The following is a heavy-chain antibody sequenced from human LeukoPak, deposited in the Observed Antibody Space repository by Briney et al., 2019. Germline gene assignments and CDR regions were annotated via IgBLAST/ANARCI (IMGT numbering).Heavy chain of an antibody. CDR1: GGSISSSSYY. CDR3: AREATSYSYYLDY. J-gene: IGHJ4*02. Sequence: SETLSLTCSVSGGSISSSSYYWGWIRQPPGKGLEWTGSVHDTGSTFYNPSLKSRVTISLDTSKNQFSLKLSSVTAADTAVYYCAREATSYSYYLDYWGQGSLVTVSS. V-gene: IGHV4-39*07. D-gene: IGHD4-11*01. CDR2: VHDTGST.